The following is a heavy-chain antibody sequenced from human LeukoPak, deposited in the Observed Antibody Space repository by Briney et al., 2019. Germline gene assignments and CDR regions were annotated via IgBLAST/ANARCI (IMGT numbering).Heavy chain of an antibody. CDR2: ISSNGGST. D-gene: IGHD3-10*01. J-gene: IGHJ4*02. CDR3: ARANVPLLWFGELDY. CDR1: GFTFSSYA. Sequence: GGSLRLSCAASGFTFSSYAMHWVRQAPGKGLEYVSAISSNGGSTYYANSVKGRFTTSRDNSKNTLYLQMGSLRAEDMAVYYCARANVPLLWFGELDYWGQGTLVTVSS. V-gene: IGHV3-64*01.